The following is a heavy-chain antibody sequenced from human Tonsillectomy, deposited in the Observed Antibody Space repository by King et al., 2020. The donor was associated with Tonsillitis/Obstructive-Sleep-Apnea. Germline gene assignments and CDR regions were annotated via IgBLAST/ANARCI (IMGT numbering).Heavy chain of an antibody. CDR1: GFTVSSNY. V-gene: IGHV3-53*04. CDR2: IYSGGST. Sequence: VQLVESGGGLVQPGGSLRLSCAASGFTVSSNYMSWVRQAPGKGLEWGSVIYSGGSTYYADSVKGRFTISRHNSTNTLYLQMNSLRAEDTAVYYCARDSSLDYWGQGTLVTVSS. CDR3: ARDSSLDY. J-gene: IGHJ4*02.